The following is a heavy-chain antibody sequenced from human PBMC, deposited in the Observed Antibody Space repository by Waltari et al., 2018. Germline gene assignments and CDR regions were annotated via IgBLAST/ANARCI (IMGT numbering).Heavy chain of an antibody. CDR3: ARLRQTPTYFDY. CDR2: ISSSGSTI. CDR1: GFTFSSYE. V-gene: IGHV3-48*03. Sequence: EVQLVESGGGLVQPGGSLRLSCAASGFTFSSYEMNWVRQAPGKVLEWVSYISSSGSTIYYADSVKGRFTISRDNAKNSLYLQMNSLRAEDTAVYYCARLRQTPTYFDYWGQGTLVTVSS. J-gene: IGHJ4*02.